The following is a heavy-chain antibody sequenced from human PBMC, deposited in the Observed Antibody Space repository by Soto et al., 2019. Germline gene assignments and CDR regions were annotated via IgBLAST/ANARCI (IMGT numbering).Heavy chain of an antibody. J-gene: IGHJ6*02. V-gene: IGHV3-13*01. CDR2: IGTAGDT. Sequence: PGGSLRLSCAASGFTFSSYDMHWVRQATGKGLEWVSAIGTAGDTYYPGSVKGRFTISRENAKNSLYLQMNSLRAGDTAVYYCARSMVRGVIYYYGIDLWGQGTTFIVSS. CDR3: ARSMVRGVIYYYGIDL. D-gene: IGHD3-10*01. CDR1: GFTFSSYD.